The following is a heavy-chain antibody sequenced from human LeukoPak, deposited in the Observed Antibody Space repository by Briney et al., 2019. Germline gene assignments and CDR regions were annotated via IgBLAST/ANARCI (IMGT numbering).Heavy chain of an antibody. CDR3: AKEDGDGMDYMDV. Sequence: GGTLRLSCAASGFTFSSYGMSWVRQAPGKGLEWVSAISGSGGSTYYADSVKGRFTISRDNSKNTLYLQMNSLRAEDTAVYYCAKEDGDGMDYMDVWGKGTTVTVSS. CDR1: GFTFSSYG. D-gene: IGHD7-27*01. J-gene: IGHJ6*03. CDR2: ISGSGGST. V-gene: IGHV3-23*01.